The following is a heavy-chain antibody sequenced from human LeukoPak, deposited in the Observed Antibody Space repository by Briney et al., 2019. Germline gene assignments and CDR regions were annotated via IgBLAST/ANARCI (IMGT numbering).Heavy chain of an antibody. V-gene: IGHV1-18*01. CDR3: ARDSGFVEWLPELDP. D-gene: IGHD3-3*01. CDR1: GYTFTSYG. Sequence: EASVKVSCKASGYTFTSYGISWVRQAPGQGLEWMGWISAYNGNTNYAQKLQGRVTMTTDTSTSTAYMELRSLRSDDTAVYYCARDSGFVEWLPELDPWGQGTLFTVSS. CDR2: ISAYNGNT. J-gene: IGHJ5*02.